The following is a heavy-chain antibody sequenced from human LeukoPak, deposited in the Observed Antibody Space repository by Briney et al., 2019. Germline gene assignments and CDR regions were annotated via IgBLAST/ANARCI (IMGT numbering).Heavy chain of an antibody. CDR3: AGDRGLGYCTNGVCFGGYYFDY. Sequence: ASVKVSCKASGYTFTSYGISWVRQAPGQGLEWMGWISAYNGNTNYAQKLQGRVTMTTDTSTSTAYMELRSLRSDDTAVYYCAGDRGLGYCTNGVCFGGYYFDYWGQGTLVTVSS. D-gene: IGHD2-8*01. J-gene: IGHJ4*02. V-gene: IGHV1-18*01. CDR2: ISAYNGNT. CDR1: GYTFTSYG.